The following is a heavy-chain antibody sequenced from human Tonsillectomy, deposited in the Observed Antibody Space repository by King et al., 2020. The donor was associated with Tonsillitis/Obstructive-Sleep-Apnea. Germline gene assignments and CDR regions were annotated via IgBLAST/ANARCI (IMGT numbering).Heavy chain of an antibody. CDR1: GFTFRNYW. CDR3: TAWGSGNY. CDR2: IKPDGIEK. D-gene: IGHD3-16*01. J-gene: IGHJ4*02. Sequence: VQLVESGGGLAQPGGSLRLSCAVSGFTFRNYWMSWVRQAPGEGLEWVANIKPDGIEKFYVGSVKGRFTISRDNAKNSLYLQMNSLRAEDTAVYYCTAWGSGNYWGQGTLVTVSS. V-gene: IGHV3-7*03.